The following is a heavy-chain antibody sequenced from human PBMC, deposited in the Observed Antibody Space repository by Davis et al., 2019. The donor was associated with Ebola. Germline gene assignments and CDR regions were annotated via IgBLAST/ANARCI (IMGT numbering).Heavy chain of an antibody. CDR3: ARDRCSGGSCLDY. Sequence: ASVKVSCKASGYTFTGHYIHWVRQAPGQGLEWMGWINPKSGGTNYAQKFQGRVTMTRDTSISTAYMELSRLTSDDTAVYYCARDRCSGGSCLDYWGQGTLVTVSS. CDR1: GYTFTGHY. CDR2: INPKSGGT. V-gene: IGHV1-2*02. D-gene: IGHD2-15*01. J-gene: IGHJ4*02.